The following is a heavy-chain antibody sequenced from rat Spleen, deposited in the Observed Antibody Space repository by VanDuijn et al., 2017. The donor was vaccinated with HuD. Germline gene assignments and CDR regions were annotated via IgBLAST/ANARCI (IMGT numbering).Heavy chain of an antibody. V-gene: IGHV5-22*01. CDR2: ISYEGSST. Sequence: EVQLVESGGGLVQPGGSLKLSCAASGFTFSDYYMAWVRQAPKKGLEWVASISYEGSSTYYGDSVKGRFTISRDNAKSTLYLQMDSLRSEDTATYYCATEGGYFDYWGQGVMVTVSS. J-gene: IGHJ2*01. CDR1: GFTFSDYY. CDR3: ATEGGYFDY. D-gene: IGHD1-11*01.